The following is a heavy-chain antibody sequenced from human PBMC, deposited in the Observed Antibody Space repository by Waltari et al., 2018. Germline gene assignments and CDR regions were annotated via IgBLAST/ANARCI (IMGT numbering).Heavy chain of an antibody. V-gene: IGHV4-34*01. D-gene: IGHD5-12*01. CDR2: IHNSGST. Sequence: QVQLQQWGAGLLKPSETLSLTCAVYGGSFSGYYWSWIRQPPGKGLEWIGEIHNSGSTTYNPSSKSRVTISVDTTKNQVSLKLSSGTAADTAVYYCARHPTPRSGYYGHRRAFDIWGQGTMVTVSS. CDR1: GGSFSGYY. CDR3: ARHPTPRSGYYGHRRAFDI. J-gene: IGHJ3*02.